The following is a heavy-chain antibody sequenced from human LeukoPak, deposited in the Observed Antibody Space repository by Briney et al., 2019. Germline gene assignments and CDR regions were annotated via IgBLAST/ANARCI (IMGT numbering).Heavy chain of an antibody. D-gene: IGHD3-3*01. Sequence: GGSLRLSCTASGFTFGDYAMSWVRQAPGKGLEWVGFIRSKAYGGTTEYAASVKGRFTISRDDSKSIAYLQMNSLKTEDTAVYYCTSRVESSVRITIFGVVNFDYWGQGTLVTVSS. CDR2: IRSKAYGGTT. J-gene: IGHJ4*02. CDR1: GFTFGDYA. V-gene: IGHV3-49*04. CDR3: TSRVESSVRITIFGVVNFDY.